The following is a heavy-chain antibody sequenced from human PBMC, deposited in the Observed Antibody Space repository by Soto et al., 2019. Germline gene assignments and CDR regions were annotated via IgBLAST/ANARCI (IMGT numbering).Heavy chain of an antibody. J-gene: IGHJ5*02. CDR3: VAMFRGVKNWFDP. V-gene: IGHV4-59*01. D-gene: IGHD3-10*01. CDR1: GGSISSYY. Sequence: PSETLSLTCTVSGGSISSYYWSWIRQPPGKGLEWIGYIYYSGSTNYNPSLKSRVTISVDTSKNQFSLKLSSVTAADTAVYYCVAMFRGVKNWFDPWGQGNLVTVSS. CDR2: IYYSGST.